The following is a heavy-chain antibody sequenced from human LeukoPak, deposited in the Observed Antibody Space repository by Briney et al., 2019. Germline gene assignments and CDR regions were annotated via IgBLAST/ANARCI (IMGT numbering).Heavy chain of an antibody. CDR3: ASELRLRAFDY. D-gene: IGHD5-12*01. V-gene: IGHV4-4*07. CDR2: IYTSGST. J-gene: IGHJ4*02. Sequence: PSETLSLTCTVSGGSISSYYWSWIRQPAGKGLEWIGRIYTSGSTNYNPSLKSRVTMSVDTSKNQFSLKLSSVTAADTTVYYCASELRLRAFDYWGQGTLVTVSS. CDR1: GGSISSYY.